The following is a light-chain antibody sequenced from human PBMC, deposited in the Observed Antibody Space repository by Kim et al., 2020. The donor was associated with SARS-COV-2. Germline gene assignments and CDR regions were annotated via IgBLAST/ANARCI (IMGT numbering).Light chain of an antibody. CDR3: SSYATSGTLI. J-gene: IGLJ2*01. V-gene: IGLV2-14*03. CDR1: NHAVGAYHS. CDR2: DVT. Sequence: GHAITISCTVTNHAVGAYHSVSWYQQHPGKSPRLMIYDVTKRPSGVSSRFSASKSANTASLTISGLQTDDEAVYFCSSYATSGTLIFGGGTQLTVL.